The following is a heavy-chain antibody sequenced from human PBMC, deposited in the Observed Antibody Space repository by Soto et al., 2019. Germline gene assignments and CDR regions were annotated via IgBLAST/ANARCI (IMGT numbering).Heavy chain of an antibody. J-gene: IGHJ6*02. D-gene: IGHD1-1*01. CDR3: ARDQGLEYYYYGMDV. Sequence: PGGSLRLSCAASGFTFSSYAMHWVRQAPGKGLEWVAVISYDGSNKYYADSVKGRFTISRDNSKNTLYLQMNSLRAEDTAVYYCARDQGLEYYYYGMDVWGQGTTVTVSS. V-gene: IGHV3-30-3*01. CDR2: ISYDGSNK. CDR1: GFTFSSYA.